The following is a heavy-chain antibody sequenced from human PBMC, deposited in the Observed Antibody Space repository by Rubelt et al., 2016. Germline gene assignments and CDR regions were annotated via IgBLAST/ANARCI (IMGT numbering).Heavy chain of an antibody. Sequence: YISSSGSTIYYADSVKGRFTISRDNAKNSLYLQMNSLRAEDTAVYYCAREALYSSSVDYWGQGTLVTVSS. V-gene: IGHV3-11*01. CDR3: AREALYSSSVDY. CDR2: ISSSGSTI. D-gene: IGHD6-6*01. J-gene: IGHJ4*02.